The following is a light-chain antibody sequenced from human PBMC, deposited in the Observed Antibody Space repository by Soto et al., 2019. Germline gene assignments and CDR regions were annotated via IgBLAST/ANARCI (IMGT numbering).Light chain of an antibody. J-gene: IGLJ1*01. V-gene: IGLV2-14*03. CDR1: SRDLGAYDY. Sequence: QSALTQPASVSGSPGQSVTISCTGTSRDLGAYDYVSWYQQHPGGVPKLLIYDVSSRPSGVSSRFSGSKSGNTASLTISGLQADDDSHYYCSSFADSSARDYVFGGGTKVTVL. CDR3: SSFADSSARDYV. CDR2: DVS.